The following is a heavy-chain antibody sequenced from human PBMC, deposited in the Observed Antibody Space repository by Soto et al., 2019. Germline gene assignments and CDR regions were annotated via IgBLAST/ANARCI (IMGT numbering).Heavy chain of an antibody. CDR1: GGSISSYY. V-gene: IGHV4-59*01. CDR2: IYYSGST. CDR3: ARAYCSSTSCYWGYYFDY. Sequence: SETLSLTCTVSGGSISSYYWSWIRQPPGKGLEWIGYIYYSGSTNYNPSLKSRVTISVDTSKNQFSLKLSSVTAADTAVYYCARAYCSSTSCYWGYYFDYWGQGTLVTVSS. D-gene: IGHD2-2*01. J-gene: IGHJ4*02.